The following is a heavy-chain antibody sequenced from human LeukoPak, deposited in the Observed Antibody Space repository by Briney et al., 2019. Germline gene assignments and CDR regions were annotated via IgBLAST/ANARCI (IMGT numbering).Heavy chain of an antibody. CDR2: IYWNDDK. V-gene: IGHV2-5*01. J-gene: IGHJ4*02. D-gene: IGHD3-3*01. Sequence: SGPTLVKHTQTLTLTCTFSGFSLSTSGLSVGWIRQPPGKALEWLALIYWNDDKRYSPSLKSRLTITKDTSKNQVVLTMTNMDPVDTATYYCAHLYYDFWSGYGENGFDYWGQGTLVTVSS. CDR3: AHLYYDFWSGYGENGFDY. CDR1: GFSLSTSGLS.